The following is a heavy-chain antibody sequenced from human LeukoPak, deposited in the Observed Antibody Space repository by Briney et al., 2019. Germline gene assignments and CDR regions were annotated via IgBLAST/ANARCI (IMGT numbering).Heavy chain of an antibody. J-gene: IGHJ4*02. Sequence: GGSLRLSCAASGFIFGDYAMSWVRQAPGKGLEWVSAISKIGGEKFYADSVKGRFTISRDNSKNTLYLQMNSLRAEDTAVYYCAKDLEAAFDYWGQGTLVTVSS. V-gene: IGHV3-23*01. CDR2: ISKIGGEK. CDR1: GFIFGDYA. CDR3: AKDLEAAFDY. D-gene: IGHD2-15*01.